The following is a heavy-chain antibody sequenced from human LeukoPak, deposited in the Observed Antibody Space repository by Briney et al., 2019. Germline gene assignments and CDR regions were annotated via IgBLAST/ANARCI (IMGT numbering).Heavy chain of an antibody. D-gene: IGHD2-2*01. J-gene: IGHJ6*03. V-gene: IGHV3-30*02. Sequence: PGGSLRLSCAASGFTFSSYGMHLVRQAPGKGLEWVAFIRYDGSNKYYADSVKGRFTISRDNSKNTLYLQMNSLRAEDTAVYYCAKHWSYCSTTSCFFNYYYYYMDVWGKGTTVTVSS. CDR1: GFTFSSYG. CDR3: AKHWSYCSTTSCFFNYYYYYMDV. CDR2: IRYDGSNK.